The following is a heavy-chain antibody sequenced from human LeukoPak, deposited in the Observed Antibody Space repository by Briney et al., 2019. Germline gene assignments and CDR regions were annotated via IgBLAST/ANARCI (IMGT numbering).Heavy chain of an antibody. D-gene: IGHD2-15*01. CDR2: NSYDGRKK. V-gene: IGHV3-30*04. CDR1: GFTFSTYA. Sequence: QTGRSLRLSCAVSGFTFSTYAMHWVRQAPVKGLEWVAVNSYDGRKKYYADSVKGRFTISRDISQNTLYLQMSSLRADDTAVYYCARDFSGFCSGGSCSSFYFYGLDVWGQGTTVTVSS. J-gene: IGHJ6*02. CDR3: ARDFSGFCSGGSCSSFYFYGLDV.